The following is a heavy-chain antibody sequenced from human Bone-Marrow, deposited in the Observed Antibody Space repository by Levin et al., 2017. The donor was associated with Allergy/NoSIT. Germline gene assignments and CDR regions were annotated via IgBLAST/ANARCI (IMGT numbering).Heavy chain of an antibody. D-gene: IGHD3-22*01. Sequence: VASVKVSCKASGGSFSSYPINWVRQAPGQGLEWMGRIIPMPGITNYTQNFQERVTITADRSTSTAYMELSSLRSEDTAVYYCARAFYYDSSGNYRSAFDRWGQGTRVTVSS. CDR2: IIPMPGIT. J-gene: IGHJ3*01. CDR3: ARAFYYDSSGNYRSAFDR. V-gene: IGHV1-69*04. CDR1: GGSFSSYP.